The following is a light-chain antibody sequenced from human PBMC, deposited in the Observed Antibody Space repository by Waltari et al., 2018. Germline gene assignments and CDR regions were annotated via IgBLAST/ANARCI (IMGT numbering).Light chain of an antibody. J-gene: IGLJ2*01. Sequence: QSGLTPPPSVSGAPGQRVTISCTGSSSNIGAGYDVHWYQLLPGTSPKLLISGNSNRPSGVPDRFSGSKSGTSASLAITGLQAEDEADYYCQSYDSSLSGSIVGGGTKLTVL. CDR2: GNS. CDR1: SSNIGAGYD. V-gene: IGLV1-40*01. CDR3: QSYDSSLSGSI.